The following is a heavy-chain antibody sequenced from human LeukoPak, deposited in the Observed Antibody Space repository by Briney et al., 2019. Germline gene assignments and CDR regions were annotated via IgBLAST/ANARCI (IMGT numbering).Heavy chain of an antibody. CDR2: IYYSGST. CDR1: GGSISSGSYY. Sequence: PSQTLSLTCTVSGGSISSGSYYWSWIRQHPGTGLEWLGYIYYSGSTYYNPSLKSRVTISVDTSKNQFSLKLSSVTAADTAVYYCARDRADYPRMVWFDPWGQGTLVTVSS. D-gene: IGHD4-11*01. CDR3: ARDRADYPRMVWFDP. J-gene: IGHJ5*02. V-gene: IGHV4-31*03.